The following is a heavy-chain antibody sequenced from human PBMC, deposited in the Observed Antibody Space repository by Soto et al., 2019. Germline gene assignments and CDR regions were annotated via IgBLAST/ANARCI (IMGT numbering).Heavy chain of an antibody. V-gene: IGHV3-21*01. CDR3: ATRYDFWSGYYPIDY. Sequence: GGSLRLSCAASGFTFSSYSMNWVRQAPGKGLEWVSSSSSSSSYIYYADSVKGRFTISRDNAKNSLYLQMNSLRAEDTAVYYCATRYDFWSGYYPIDYWGQGTLVTVSS. CDR1: GFTFSSYS. CDR2: SSSSSSYI. J-gene: IGHJ4*02. D-gene: IGHD3-3*01.